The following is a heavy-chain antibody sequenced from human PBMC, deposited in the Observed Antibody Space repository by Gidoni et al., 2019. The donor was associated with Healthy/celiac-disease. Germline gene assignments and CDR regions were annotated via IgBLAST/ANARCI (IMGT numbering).Heavy chain of an antibody. D-gene: IGHD1-26*01. CDR3: ARDRGSYPPIDY. Sequence: EVQLVESGGGLVQPGGSLRLSCAASGFTFSSYSMPWVRQAPGKGLELVSYISSSSSTISYADSVKGRFTIARDNAKNSLYLQMNSLRDEDTAVYYCARDRGSYPPIDYWGQGTLVTVSS. J-gene: IGHJ4*02. CDR1: GFTFSSYS. CDR2: ISSSSSTI. V-gene: IGHV3-48*02.